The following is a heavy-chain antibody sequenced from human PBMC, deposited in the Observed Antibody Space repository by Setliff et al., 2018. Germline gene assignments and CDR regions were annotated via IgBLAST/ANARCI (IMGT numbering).Heavy chain of an antibody. J-gene: IGHJ4*02. D-gene: IGHD3-22*01. CDR2: IYHSGST. V-gene: IGHV4-38-2*01. Sequence: PSETLSLTCAVSGYSISSGYYWGWIRQPPGKGLEWIGSIYHSGSTYYNPSLKSRVTISVDTSKNQFSLKLSSVTAADTAVYYCARGDYYDPKYYFDYWGQGTLGTV. CDR1: GYSISSGYY. CDR3: ARGDYYDPKYYFDY.